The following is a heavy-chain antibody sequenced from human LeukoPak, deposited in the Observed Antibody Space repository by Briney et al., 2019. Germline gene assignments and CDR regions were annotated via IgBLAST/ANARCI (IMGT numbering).Heavy chain of an antibody. V-gene: IGHV3-7*04. CDR1: GFTFSRHW. D-gene: IGHD6-19*01. J-gene: IGHJ4*02. Sequence: TGGSLRLSCAASGFTFSRHWMSWVRQAPGKGLEWVANIKQDGSEKYYVDSVKGRFTISRDNAKNSLDLQMNSLRAEDTAVYYCARWEYSGGCYYFDYWGQGTLVTVSS. CDR2: IKQDGSEK. CDR3: ARWEYSGGCYYFDY.